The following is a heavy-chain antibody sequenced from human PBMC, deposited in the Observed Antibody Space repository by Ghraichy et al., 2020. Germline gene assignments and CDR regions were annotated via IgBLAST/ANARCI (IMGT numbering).Heavy chain of an antibody. V-gene: IGHV3-21*01. Sequence: GESLNISCAASGFTFSSYSMNWVRQAPGKGLEWVSSISSSSSYIYYADSVKGRFTISRDNAKNSLYLQMNSLRAEDTAVYYCARDKGYYYAPAPDYWGQGTLVTVSS. D-gene: IGHD3-10*01. CDR1: GFTFSSYS. CDR3: ARDKGYYYAPAPDY. CDR2: ISSSSSYI. J-gene: IGHJ4*02.